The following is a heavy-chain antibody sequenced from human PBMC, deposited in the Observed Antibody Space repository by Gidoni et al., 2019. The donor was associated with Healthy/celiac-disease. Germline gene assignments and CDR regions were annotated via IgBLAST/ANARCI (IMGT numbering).Heavy chain of an antibody. J-gene: IGHJ4*02. CDR2: IYYRGST. D-gene: IGHD3-16*01. Sequence: QLQLQESGPGLVKPSETLSLTCTVSGGSISSSSYYWGWIRQPPGKGLEWIGSIYYRGSTYYNPSLKSRVTISVDTSKNQFSLKLSSVTAADTAVYYCARTFSMITFGGVSPFDYWGQGTLVTVSS. CDR1: GGSISSSSYY. CDR3: ARTFSMITFGGVSPFDY. V-gene: IGHV4-39*01.